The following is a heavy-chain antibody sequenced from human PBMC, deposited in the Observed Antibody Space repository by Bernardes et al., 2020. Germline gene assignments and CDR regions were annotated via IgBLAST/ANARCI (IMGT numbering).Heavy chain of an antibody. D-gene: IGHD5-12*01. CDR3: AKEYSGYDSYYYYGMDV. CDR1: GFTFSSYG. V-gene: IGHV3-30*18. J-gene: IGHJ6*02. CDR2: ISYDGSNK. Sequence: GGSLRLSCAASGFTFSSYGMHWVRQAPGKGLEWVAVISYDGSNKYYADSVKGRFTISRDNSKNTLYLQMNSLRAEDTAVYYCAKEYSGYDSYYYYGMDVCGQGTTVTVSS.